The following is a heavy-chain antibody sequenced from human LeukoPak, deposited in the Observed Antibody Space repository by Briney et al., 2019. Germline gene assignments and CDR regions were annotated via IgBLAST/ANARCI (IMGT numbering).Heavy chain of an antibody. CDR1: GGSFSGYY. Sequence: SETLSLTCAAYGGSFSGYYWSWIRQPPGKGLEWIGEINHSGSTNYNPSLKSRVTISVDTSKNQFSPKLSSVTAADTAVYYCARLGYCRGGSCYYFDYWGQGTLVTVSS. V-gene: IGHV4-34*01. CDR3: ARLGYCRGGSCYYFDY. CDR2: INHSGST. D-gene: IGHD2-15*01. J-gene: IGHJ4*02.